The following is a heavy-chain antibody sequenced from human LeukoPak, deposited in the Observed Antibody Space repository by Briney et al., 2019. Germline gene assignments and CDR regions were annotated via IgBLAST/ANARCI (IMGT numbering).Heavy chain of an antibody. D-gene: IGHD1-26*01. Sequence: GKSLRLSCAASGFTFSSYGMHWVRQAPGKGLEWVALIWYDGSNKYYADSVKGRFTISRGNSKNTLYLQMNSLRAEDTAIYYCLRHSGTYSWGQGTLVTVAS. CDR3: LRHSGTYS. V-gene: IGHV3-33*01. CDR2: IWYDGSNK. CDR1: GFTFSSYG. J-gene: IGHJ4*02.